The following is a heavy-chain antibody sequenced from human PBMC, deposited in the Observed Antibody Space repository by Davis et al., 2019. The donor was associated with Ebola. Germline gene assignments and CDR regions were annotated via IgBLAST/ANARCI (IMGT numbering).Heavy chain of an antibody. V-gene: IGHV4-30-4*01. D-gene: IGHD5-18*01. CDR1: GASANSGDYY. CDR3: ARGNTAMVQDWYFDL. J-gene: IGHJ2*01. CDR2: AYYTGDP. Sequence: SETLSLTCSVSGASANSGDYYWTWIRQPPGKGLEWLAYAYYTGDPYYNPSLRSRAVISADTSNNQFSLNLTSVIVADTAVYFCARGNTAMVQDWYFDLWGRGTLVTVSS.